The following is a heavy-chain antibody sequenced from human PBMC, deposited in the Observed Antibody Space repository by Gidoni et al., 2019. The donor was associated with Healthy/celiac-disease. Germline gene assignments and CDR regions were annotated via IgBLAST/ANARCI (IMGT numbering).Heavy chain of an antibody. D-gene: IGHD3-3*01. Sequence: QVQLVESGGGVVQPGRSLRLSCAASGFTFSSYGMHWVRQAPGKGLEWVAVISYDGSNKYYADSVKGRFTISRDNSKNTLYLQMNSLRAEDTAVYYCAREWRTFDYWGQGTLVTVSS. V-gene: IGHV3-30*03. CDR1: GFTFSSYG. CDR3: AREWRTFDY. J-gene: IGHJ4*02. CDR2: ISYDGSNK.